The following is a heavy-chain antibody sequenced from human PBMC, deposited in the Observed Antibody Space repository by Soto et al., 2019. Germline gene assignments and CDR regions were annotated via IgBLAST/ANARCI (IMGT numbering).Heavy chain of an antibody. Sequence: PSETLSLTCTVSGGSIITNDYFWSWIRQPPGKGLEWIGNIYYSGRTYYTPSLRGRVTISVDTSKNQFSLKLSSVTAADTAVYYCARGWGRIFDYWGQGTLVTVSS. CDR1: GGSIITNDYF. CDR2: IYYSGRT. J-gene: IGHJ4*02. D-gene: IGHD7-27*01. CDR3: ARGWGRIFDY. V-gene: IGHV4-30-4*01.